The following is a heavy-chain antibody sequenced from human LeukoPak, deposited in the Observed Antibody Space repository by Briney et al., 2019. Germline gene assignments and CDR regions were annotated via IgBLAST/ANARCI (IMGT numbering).Heavy chain of an antibody. CDR3: AKTPSGSYYPGYFDY. D-gene: IGHD1-26*01. CDR2: IYSGGST. Sequence: PGGSLRLSCAASGFTVSSNYMTWVRQAPGKGLEWVSVIYSGGSTYYADSVKGRFTISRDNSKNTLYLQMNSLRVEDTAVYYCAKTPSGSYYPGYFDYWGQGTLVTVSS. J-gene: IGHJ4*02. V-gene: IGHV3-66*01. CDR1: GFTVSSNY.